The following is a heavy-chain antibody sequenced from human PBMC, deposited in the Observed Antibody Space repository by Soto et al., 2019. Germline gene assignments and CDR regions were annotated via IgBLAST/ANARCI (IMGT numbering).Heavy chain of an antibody. CDR1: GFTFDDYT. Sequence: VQLVESGGVVVQPGGSLRLSCAASGFTFDDYTMHWVRQAPGKGLEWVSLISWDGGSTYYADSVKGRFTISRDNSKNSLYLQMNSLRTEHTALYYCAKDGRQWELRNWFDPWGQGNPVTAS. CDR3: AKDGRQWELRNWFDP. J-gene: IGHJ5*02. D-gene: IGHD1-26*01. V-gene: IGHV3-43*01. CDR2: ISWDGGST.